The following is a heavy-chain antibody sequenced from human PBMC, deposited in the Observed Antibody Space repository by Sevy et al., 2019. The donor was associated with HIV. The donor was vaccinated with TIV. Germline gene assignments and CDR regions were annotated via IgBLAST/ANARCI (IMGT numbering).Heavy chain of an antibody. CDR2: FAPQYGET. Sequence: ASVKVSCKVSGYTLTKLSIHWVRQAPGKGLEWMGEFAPQYGETNYAQRFQGRLTLTEDTSPETAFMELSSLTSEDTAIYYCTTVGLRYYSGSSSYQGDWFDPWGQGTLVTVSS. D-gene: IGHD2-15*01. CDR3: TTVGLRYYSGSSSYQGDWFDP. V-gene: IGHV1-24*01. J-gene: IGHJ5*02. CDR1: GYTLTKLS.